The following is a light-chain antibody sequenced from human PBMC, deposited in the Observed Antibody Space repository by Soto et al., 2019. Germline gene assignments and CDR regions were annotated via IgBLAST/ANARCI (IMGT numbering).Light chain of an antibody. Sequence: DLQIAQYPTSLSASVRDRGTIPFPASQSSSKSLNWYKQNPGKAPELLIYAASTLQDGVPSRFSGSGSGTDFTLTISSLQPEDFATYYCQQSYSSPTWTFGHGTKV. CDR2: AAS. J-gene: IGKJ1*01. V-gene: IGKV1-39*01. CDR3: QQSYSSPTWT. CDR1: QSSSKS.